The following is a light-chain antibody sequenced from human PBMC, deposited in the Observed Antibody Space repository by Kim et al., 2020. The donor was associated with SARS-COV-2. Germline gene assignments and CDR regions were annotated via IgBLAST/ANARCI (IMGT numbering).Light chain of an antibody. Sequence: SPGERATLSGRASQSVSSNLAWYQQKPGQAPRLHIYGASTRATGIPARFSGSGSGTEFTLTISSLQSEDFAVYYCQQYNNWPPMTFGQGTKVDIK. CDR2: GAS. J-gene: IGKJ1*01. V-gene: IGKV3-15*01. CDR1: QSVSSN. CDR3: QQYNNWPPMT.